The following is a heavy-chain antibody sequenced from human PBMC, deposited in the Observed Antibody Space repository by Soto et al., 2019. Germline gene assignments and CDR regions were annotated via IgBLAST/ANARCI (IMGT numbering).Heavy chain of an antibody. V-gene: IGHV3-30*03. D-gene: IGHD3-10*01. J-gene: IGHJ6*02. CDR2: ISYDGSKK. CDR3: ARGRGSNYYGLEV. Sequence: GGSLRLSCAASGFTFSNAWMSWVRQAPGKGLEWVAAISYDGSKKYYVDSVKARFTISRDNSKNTVYLQVNSLSAEDTAVYTCARGRGSNYYGLEVWGRGTTGTVSS. CDR1: GFTFSNAW.